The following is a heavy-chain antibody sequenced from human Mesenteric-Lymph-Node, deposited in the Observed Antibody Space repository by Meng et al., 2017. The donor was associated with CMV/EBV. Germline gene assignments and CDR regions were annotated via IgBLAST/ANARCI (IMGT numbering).Heavy chain of an antibody. J-gene: IGHJ5*02. CDR3: ARDIVVVPAAPGSWFDP. Sequence: YTVTSYYMHWVRQAPGQGLEWMGIINPSGGSTSYAQKFQGRVTMTRDTSTSTVYMELSSLRSEDTAVYYCARDIVVVPAAPGSWFDPWGQGTLVTVSS. CDR2: INPSGGST. D-gene: IGHD2-2*01. V-gene: IGHV1-46*01. CDR1: YTVTSYY.